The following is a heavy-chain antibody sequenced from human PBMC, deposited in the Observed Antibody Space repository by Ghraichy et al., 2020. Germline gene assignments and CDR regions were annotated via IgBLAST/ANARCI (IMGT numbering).Heavy chain of an antibody. CDR2: LETDGTNT. D-gene: IGHD1-1*01. Sequence: LSLTCAAYGFTLSSYRMHWVRQVPGACLVWVSRLETDGTNTGYAYSVRGRFTISRDSARNTLYLQMNTLSSEDTVLYYCARDGGTNGHDWYLDVWGRGAQVIVSS. CDR1: GFTLSSYR. J-gene: IGHJ2*01. CDR3: ARDGGTNGHDWYLDV. V-gene: IGHV3-74*01.